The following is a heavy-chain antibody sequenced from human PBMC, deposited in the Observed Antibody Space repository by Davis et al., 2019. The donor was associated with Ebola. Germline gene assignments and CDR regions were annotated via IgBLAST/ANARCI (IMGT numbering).Heavy chain of an antibody. J-gene: IGHJ4*02. Sequence: ASVKVSCKASGGTFSRYAIHWVRQAPGQGLEWMGWINPHNGNTNYAQNVQGRVTMTTDTSTSTAYMEVGILRSDDTAVYYCARAQFPTTSDHWGQGTLVTVSS. CDR1: GGTFSRYA. CDR2: INPHNGNT. D-gene: IGHD1-1*01. CDR3: ARAQFPTTSDH. V-gene: IGHV1-18*01.